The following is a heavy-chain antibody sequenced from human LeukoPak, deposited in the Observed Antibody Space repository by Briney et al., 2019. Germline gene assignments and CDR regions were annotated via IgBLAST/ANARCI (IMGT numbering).Heavy chain of an antibody. V-gene: IGHV4-4*02. CDR3: ARGDYYDSRRFDY. Sequence: SETLSLTCAVSGVSISSNNWWTWVRQPPGKGLEWIGEIYYSGNTNYNPSLKSRVTISVDESKNQFSLKLRSVTAADTAVYFCARGDYYDSRRFDYWGQGTLVTVSS. CDR1: GVSISSNNW. J-gene: IGHJ4*02. CDR2: IYYSGNT. D-gene: IGHD3-22*01.